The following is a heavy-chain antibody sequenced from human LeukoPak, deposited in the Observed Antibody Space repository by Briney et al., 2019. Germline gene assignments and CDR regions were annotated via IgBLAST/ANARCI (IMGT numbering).Heavy chain of an antibody. J-gene: IGHJ6*02. CDR1: GFTFDDYG. Sequence: PGESLRLSCAASGFTFDDYGMSWVRQAPGKGLEWVSGINWNGGSTGYADSVKGRFTISRDNAKNSLYLQMNSLRAEDTALYHCARDPRIAVAGRYYYYGMDVWGQGTTVTVSS. CDR3: ARDPRIAVAGRYYYYGMDV. CDR2: INWNGGST. D-gene: IGHD6-19*01. V-gene: IGHV3-20*01.